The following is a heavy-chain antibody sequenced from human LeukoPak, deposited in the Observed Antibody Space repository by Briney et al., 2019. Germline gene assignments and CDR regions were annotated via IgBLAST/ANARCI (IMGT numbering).Heavy chain of an antibody. J-gene: IGHJ4*02. Sequence: SETLSLTCIVSGYSIISDYFWGWVRQPPGKGPEWIGSIFHSGSVYYNPSLKSRVTISIDPSKNRFSLKLTSVTAADTAVYYCAGANYDSSGYRDYWGQGTLVTVSS. CDR3: AGANYDSSGYRDY. V-gene: IGHV4-38-2*02. CDR2: IFHSGSV. D-gene: IGHD3-22*01. CDR1: GYSIISDYF.